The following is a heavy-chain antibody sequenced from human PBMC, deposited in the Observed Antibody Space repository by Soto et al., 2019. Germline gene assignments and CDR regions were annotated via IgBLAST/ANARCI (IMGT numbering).Heavy chain of an antibody. D-gene: IGHD4-17*01. Sequence: EVQLLESGGGLXXXGGSXRLSCAASGFTFSSYAMSWVRQAPGKGLEWVSAISGSGGSTYYADSVKGRFTISRDNSKNTLYLQMNSLRAEDTAVYYCAKRTVGWYFDLWGRGTLVTVSS. V-gene: IGHV3-23*01. CDR3: AKRTVGWYFDL. CDR1: GFTFSSYA. CDR2: ISGSGGST. J-gene: IGHJ2*01.